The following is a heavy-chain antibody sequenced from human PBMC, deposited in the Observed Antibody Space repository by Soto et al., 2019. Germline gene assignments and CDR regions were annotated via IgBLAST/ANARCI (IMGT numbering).Heavy chain of an antibody. CDR2: ISPIFGTP. V-gene: IGHV1-69*13. CDR1: GYTFTKYG. J-gene: IGHJ6*02. Sequence: SVKVSCKASGYTFTKYGIAWVRQAPGQGLEWMAWISPIFGTPNYAQKFQGRVTITADESTSTAYMELSSLRSEDTAVYYCARESSSLVWPSEYYYYGMDVWGQGTTVTVSS. D-gene: IGHD6-13*01. CDR3: ARESSSLVWPSEYYYYGMDV.